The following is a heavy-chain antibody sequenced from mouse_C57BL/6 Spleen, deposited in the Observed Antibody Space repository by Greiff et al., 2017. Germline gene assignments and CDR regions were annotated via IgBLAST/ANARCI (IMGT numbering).Heavy chain of an antibody. Sequence: EVQVVESGGGLVKPGGSLKLSCAASGFTFSSYAMSWVRQTPEKRLEWVATISDGGSYTYYPDNVKGRFTISRDNAKNNLYLQMSHLKSEDTAMYYCARYYGSSYLDYWGQGTTLTVSS. CDR1: GFTFSSYA. CDR3: ARYYGSSYLDY. J-gene: IGHJ2*01. V-gene: IGHV5-4*01. D-gene: IGHD1-1*01. CDR2: ISDGGSYT.